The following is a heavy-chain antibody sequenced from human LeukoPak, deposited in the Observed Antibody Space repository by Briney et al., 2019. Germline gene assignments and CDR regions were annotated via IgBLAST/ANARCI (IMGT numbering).Heavy chain of an antibody. CDR1: GYTFTSYG. CDR3: ARDWITMVRGVMGDY. CDR2: ISAYNGNT. D-gene: IGHD3-10*01. J-gene: IGHJ4*02. Sequence: GASVKVSCKASGYTFTSYGISWVRQAPGQGLEWMGWISAYNGNTNYAQKLQGRVTMTTDTPTSTAYMELRSLRSDDTAVYYCARDWITMVRGVMGDYWGQGTLVTVSS. V-gene: IGHV1-18*01.